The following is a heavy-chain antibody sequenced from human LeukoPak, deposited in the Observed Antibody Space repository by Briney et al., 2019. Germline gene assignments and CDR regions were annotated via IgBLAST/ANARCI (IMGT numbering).Heavy chain of an antibody. CDR2: ISYDGSNK. V-gene: IGHV3-30-3*01. Sequence: GGSLRLSCAASGFTFSTYAMYWVRQAPGKGLEWVAVISYDGSNKYYADSVKGQFTISRDNSKNTLYLKMNSLRAEDTAVYYCARDLDSSSSSSSYYYHYAMDVWGQGTTVTVSS. J-gene: IGHJ6*02. D-gene: IGHD6-6*01. CDR1: GFTFSTYA. CDR3: ARDLDSSSSSSSYYYHYAMDV.